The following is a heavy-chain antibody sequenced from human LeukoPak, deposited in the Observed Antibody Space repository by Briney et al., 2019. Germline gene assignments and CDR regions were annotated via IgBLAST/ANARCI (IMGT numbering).Heavy chain of an antibody. J-gene: IGHJ5*02. CDR1: GDSIDSVSYY. Sequence: SETLSLTCSVSGDSIDSVSYYWGWIRQAPGKRPEWIASIDYSGRTFYNPSLRSRVTISVDTSNNDFSLNLTSVTAADTAVYYCATEFYDFLSGESWFDPWGQGALVTVS. V-gene: IGHV4-39*07. CDR3: ATEFYDFLSGESWFDP. D-gene: IGHD3-9*01. CDR2: IDYSGRT.